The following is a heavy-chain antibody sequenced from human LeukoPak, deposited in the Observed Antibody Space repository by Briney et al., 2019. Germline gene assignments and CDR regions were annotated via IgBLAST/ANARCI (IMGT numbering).Heavy chain of an antibody. J-gene: IGHJ4*02. CDR3: AKAPSAYYYDSSGPMGLDY. CDR1: GFTFSSYG. V-gene: IGHV3-30*02. CDR2: IRYDGSNK. Sequence: GGSLRLSCAASGFTFSSYGMHWVRQAPGKGLEWVAFIRYDGSNKYYADSVKGRFTISRDNSKNTLYLQMNSLRAEDTAVYYCAKAPSAYYYDSSGPMGLDYWGQGTLVTVSS. D-gene: IGHD3-22*01.